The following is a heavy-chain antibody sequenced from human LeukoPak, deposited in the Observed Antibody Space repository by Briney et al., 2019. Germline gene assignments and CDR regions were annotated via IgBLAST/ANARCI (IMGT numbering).Heavy chain of an antibody. J-gene: IGHJ6*04. CDR2: IIPIFGTA. CDR1: GYTFTGYY. CDR3: ARGRIAAAGICDV. D-gene: IGHD6-13*01. V-gene: IGHV1-69*06. Sequence: SVKVSCKASGYTFTGYYMHWVRQAPGQGLEWMGGIIPIFGTANYAQKFQGRVTITADKSTSTAYMELSSLRSEDTAVYYCARGRIAAAGICDVWGKGTTVTVSS.